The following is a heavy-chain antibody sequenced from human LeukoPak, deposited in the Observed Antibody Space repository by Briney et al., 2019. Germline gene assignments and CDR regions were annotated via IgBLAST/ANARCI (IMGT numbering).Heavy chain of an antibody. J-gene: IGHJ6*03. CDR2: INHSGST. V-gene: IGHV4-34*01. Sequence: PSETLSLTCAVYGGSFSGYYWSWIRQPPGKGLEWIGEINHSGSTNYNPSLKSRVTISVDTPKNQFSLKLSSVTAADTAVYYCARDTWSKVGAPVMDVWGKGTTVTVSS. D-gene: IGHD1-26*01. CDR3: ARDTWSKVGAPVMDV. CDR1: GGSFSGYY.